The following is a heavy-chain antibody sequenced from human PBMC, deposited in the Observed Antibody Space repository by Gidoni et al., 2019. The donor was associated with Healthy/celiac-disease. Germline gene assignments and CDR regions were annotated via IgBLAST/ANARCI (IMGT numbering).Heavy chain of an antibody. Sequence: EVQLVESGGGLVKPGGSLRLSCAASGLPFRHAGRSWVRQAPGKGLEWVGRIKSKTDGGTTDDAAHVKGRFTISRDDSKNTRYRQMNSLKTEDTAVYYCTARSGYYYGALDYWGQGTLVTVSS. J-gene: IGHJ4*02. CDR2: IKSKTDGGTT. V-gene: IGHV3-15*01. D-gene: IGHD3-22*01. CDR1: GLPFRHAG. CDR3: TARSGYYYGALDY.